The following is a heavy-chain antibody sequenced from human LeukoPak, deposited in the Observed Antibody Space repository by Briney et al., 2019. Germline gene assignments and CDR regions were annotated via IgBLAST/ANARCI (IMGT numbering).Heavy chain of an antibody. CDR3: AKDHTIVRGVISHFDY. Sequence: PGGSLRLSCAASGFTFSDYAMSWVRQAPGKGLEWVSVISGSDSSTNYADSVKGRFTISRDNSKNTLYLQLNSLRVEDTAVYYGAKDHTIVRGVISHFDYWGQGALVTVSS. J-gene: IGHJ4*02. D-gene: IGHD3-10*01. CDR1: GFTFSDYA. CDR2: ISGSDSST. V-gene: IGHV3-23*01.